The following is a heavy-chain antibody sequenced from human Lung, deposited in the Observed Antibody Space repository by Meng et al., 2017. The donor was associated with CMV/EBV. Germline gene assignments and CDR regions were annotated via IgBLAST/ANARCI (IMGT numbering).Heavy chain of an antibody. CDR1: EFTFSSYW. Sequence: GESLKISCAASEFTFSSYWMHWVRQAPGKGLVWVSRINSDGSSTSYADSVKGRFTISRDNAKNTVYLQMNSLRAEDTAVYNCARFHRQYYYDGKDVWGQGTTVTVSS. J-gene: IGHJ6*02. V-gene: IGHV3-74*01. CDR2: INSDGSST. CDR3: ARFHRQYYYDGKDV.